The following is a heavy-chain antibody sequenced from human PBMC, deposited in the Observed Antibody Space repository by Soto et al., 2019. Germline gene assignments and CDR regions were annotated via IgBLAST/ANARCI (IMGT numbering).Heavy chain of an antibody. V-gene: IGHV3-74*01. D-gene: IGHD6-25*01. CDR2: INGDGTT. Sequence: VGSLRLSCAASGFIFNNYWMHWVRQAPGKGLVWVARINGDGTTTYVDSVKGRSTISRDNAKNMVYLQMNSLRAEDTAMYYCGRGSGPRGRPYWGQGISVTVSS. CDR3: GRGSGPRGRPY. CDR1: GFIFNNYW. J-gene: IGHJ4*02.